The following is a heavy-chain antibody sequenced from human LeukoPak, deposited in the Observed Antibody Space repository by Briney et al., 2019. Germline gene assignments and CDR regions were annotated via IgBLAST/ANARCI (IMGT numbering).Heavy chain of an antibody. CDR1: GYTSSAYY. V-gene: IGHV1-2*02. CDR2: INTDSGGA. J-gene: IGHJ5*01. Sequence: ASVKVSSKASGYTSSAYYMHTGRQTPGQGAEWIGWINTDSGGANYAQKFQGRVTMTRDTSISTTYMELSRVTSDDTAVYYCPRDSVGGSGSFDSWGQGTLVTVSS. D-gene: IGHD3-16*01. CDR3: PRDSVGGSGSFDS.